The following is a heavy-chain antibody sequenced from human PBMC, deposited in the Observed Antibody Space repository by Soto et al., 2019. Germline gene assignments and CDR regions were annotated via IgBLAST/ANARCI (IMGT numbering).Heavy chain of an antibody. D-gene: IGHD4-4*01. V-gene: IGHV3-72*01. J-gene: IGHJ6*02. CDR3: TGAAVSKTGLDV. CDR2: TRDKPNSYTT. CDR1: GFTFSDHY. Sequence: EVQLVESGGGLVQPGGSLRLSCAASGFTFSDHYMDWVRQAPGKGLEWVGRTRDKPNSYTTEYAASGKGRFTISRDDSENSVYLQMNSLKTEDTAVYYCTGAAVSKTGLDVWGQGTTVTVSS.